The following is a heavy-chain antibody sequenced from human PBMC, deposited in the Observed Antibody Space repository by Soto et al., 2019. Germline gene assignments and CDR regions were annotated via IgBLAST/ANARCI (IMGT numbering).Heavy chain of an antibody. J-gene: IGHJ6*03. CDR3: ASGTSSTSSHSRMGYYYYYMDV. CDR1: GYTFTSYG. D-gene: IGHD2-2*01. V-gene: IGHV1-18*01. Sequence: ASVKVSCKASGYTFTSYGISWVRQAPGQGLEWMGWISAYNGNTNYAQQLQGRVTMTTDTSTSTAYMELRSLRSDDTAVYYCASGTSSTSSHSRMGYYYYYMDVWGKGTTVTVSS. CDR2: ISAYNGNT.